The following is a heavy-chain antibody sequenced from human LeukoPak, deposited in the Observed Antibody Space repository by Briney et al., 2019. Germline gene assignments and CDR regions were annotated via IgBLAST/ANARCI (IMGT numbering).Heavy chain of an antibody. V-gene: IGHV1-2*02. CDR1: GYTFTGYY. D-gene: IGHD3-10*01. Sequence: ASVTVSCKASGYTFTGYYMHWVRQAPGQGLEWMGWINPNSGGTNYAQKFQGRVTMTRDTSISTAYMELSRLRSDDTAVYYCARGEVVRGEVQALNYWGQGTLVTVSS. CDR2: INPNSGGT. J-gene: IGHJ4*02. CDR3: ARGEVVRGEVQALNY.